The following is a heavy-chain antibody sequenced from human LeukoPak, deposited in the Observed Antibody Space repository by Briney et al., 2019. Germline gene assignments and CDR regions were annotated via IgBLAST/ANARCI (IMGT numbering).Heavy chain of an antibody. D-gene: IGHD6-19*01. J-gene: IGHJ4*02. Sequence: PGESLKISCKGSGYSFTSYWIGWVRQLPGKVLEWMGILYPGDSDTRYSPSFQGQVTISADKSISTAYLQWSSLKASDTAMYYCARQGGIAVAGNYFDYWGQGTLVTVSS. CDR3: ARQGGIAVAGNYFDY. CDR1: GYSFTSYW. CDR2: LYPGDSDT. V-gene: IGHV5-51*01.